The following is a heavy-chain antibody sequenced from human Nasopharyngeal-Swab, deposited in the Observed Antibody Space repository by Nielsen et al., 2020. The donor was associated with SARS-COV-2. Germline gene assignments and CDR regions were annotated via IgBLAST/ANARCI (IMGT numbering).Heavy chain of an antibody. D-gene: IGHD3-16*02. CDR2: ISWNSGSI. CDR1: GFTFDDYA. V-gene: IGHV3-9*01. Sequence: GGSLRLSCAASGFTFDDYAMHWVRQAPGKGLEWVSGISWNSGSIGYADSVKGRFTISRDNAKNSLYLQMNSLRAEDTALYYCTAFIDYVWGSYRYGVPDYWGQGTLVTVSS. CDR3: TAFIDYVWGSYRYGVPDY. J-gene: IGHJ4*02.